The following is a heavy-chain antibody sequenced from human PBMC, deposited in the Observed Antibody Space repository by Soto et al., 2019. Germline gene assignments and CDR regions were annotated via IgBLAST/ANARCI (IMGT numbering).Heavy chain of an antibody. V-gene: IGHV4-34*01. Sequence: SETLSLTCAVYGGSFSGYYWSWIRQPPGKGLEWIGEINHSGSTNYNPSLKSRVTISVDTSKNQFSLKLSSVTAADTAVYYCARGYSSSTANWFDPWGQGTLVT. CDR2: INHSGST. J-gene: IGHJ5*02. D-gene: IGHD6-13*01. CDR3: ARGYSSSTANWFDP. CDR1: GGSFSGYY.